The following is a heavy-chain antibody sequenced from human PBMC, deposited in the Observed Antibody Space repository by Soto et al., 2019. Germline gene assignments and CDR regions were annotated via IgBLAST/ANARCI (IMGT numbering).Heavy chain of an antibody. CDR1: GGSISSYY. D-gene: IGHD5-18*01. CDR2: IYYSGST. J-gene: IGHJ4*02. CDR3: ARVMDTAMVFDD. Sequence: SETLSLTCTVSGGSISSYYWSWIRQPPGKGLEWIGYIYYSGSTNYNPSLKSRVTISVDTSKNQFSLKLSSVTAADTAVYYCARVMDTAMVFDDWGQGTLVTVSS. V-gene: IGHV4-59*01.